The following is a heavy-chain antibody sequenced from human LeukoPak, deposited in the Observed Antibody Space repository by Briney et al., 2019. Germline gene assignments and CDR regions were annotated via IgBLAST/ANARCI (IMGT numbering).Heavy chain of an antibody. CDR1: GFTFSNYN. Sequence: GGSLRLSCGASGFTFSNYNMNWVRQAPGEGLEWVSSIDSRSTYIFYADSVMGRFTISRDNAKNSLFLQMNSLRAEDTAVYYCARDETNGFDSWGQGTLVTVSS. V-gene: IGHV3-21*01. CDR2: IDSRSTYI. CDR3: ARDETNGFDS. J-gene: IGHJ5*01. D-gene: IGHD1-14*01.